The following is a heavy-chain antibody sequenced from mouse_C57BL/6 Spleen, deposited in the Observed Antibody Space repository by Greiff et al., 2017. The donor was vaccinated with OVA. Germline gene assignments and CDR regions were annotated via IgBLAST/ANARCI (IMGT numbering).Heavy chain of an antibody. V-gene: IGHV1-80*01. J-gene: IGHJ1*03. CDR3: ARSRVHWYFDV. CDR1: GYAFSSYW. Sequence: QVQLQQSGAELVKPGASVKISCKASGYAFSSYWMNWVKQRPGKGLEWIGQIYPGDGDTNYNGKFKVKATLTADKSSSTAYMQLSSLTSEDSAVYCSARSRVHWYFDVWGTGTTVTVSS. CDR2: IYPGDGDT.